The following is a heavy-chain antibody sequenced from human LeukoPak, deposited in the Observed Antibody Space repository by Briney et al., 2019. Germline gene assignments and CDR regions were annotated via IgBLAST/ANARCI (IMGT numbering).Heavy chain of an antibody. CDR2: SYYTGST. V-gene: IGHV4-59*01. J-gene: IGHJ4*02. D-gene: IGHD3-9*01. CDR1: GGSITSYY. Sequence: SSETLSLTCSVSGGSITSYYWSWIRQPPGKGLEYIGHSYYTGSTNYNPSLKSRVTISVDTSRNQFSLRLSSVTAADTAVYYCARETLDWFIDNWGQGTLVTVSS. CDR3: ARETLDWFIDN.